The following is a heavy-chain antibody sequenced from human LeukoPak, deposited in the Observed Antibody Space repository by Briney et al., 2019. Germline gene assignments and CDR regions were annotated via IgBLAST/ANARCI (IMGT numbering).Heavy chain of an antibody. CDR3: ARVGLTGGGFDY. CDR2: INPSGGST. D-gene: IGHD7-27*01. Sequence: GASVKVSCKASGYTFTSYYMHWVRQAPGQGLEWMGIINPSGGSTSYAQKFQGRVTMTRDTSISTAYMELSRLRSDDTAVYYCARVGLTGGGFDYWGQGTLVTVSS. CDR1: GYTFTSYY. V-gene: IGHV1-46*01. J-gene: IGHJ4*02.